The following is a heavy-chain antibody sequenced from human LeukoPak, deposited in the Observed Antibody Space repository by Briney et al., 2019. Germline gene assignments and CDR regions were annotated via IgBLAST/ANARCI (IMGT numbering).Heavy chain of an antibody. CDR1: GGSISSSSDY. D-gene: IGHD5-24*01. J-gene: IGHJ4*02. Sequence: SETLSLTCIVSGGSISSSSDYWGWIRQPPGKGLEWIGSIYYSGSTYYNPSLKSRVTISVDTSRNQFSLKLRSVTATDTAVYYCGGYNFYYFDYWGQRTLVTVSS. CDR2: IYYSGST. CDR3: GGYNFYYFDY. V-gene: IGHV4-39*01.